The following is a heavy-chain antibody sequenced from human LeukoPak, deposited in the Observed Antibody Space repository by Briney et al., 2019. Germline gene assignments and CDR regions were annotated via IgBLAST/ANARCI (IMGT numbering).Heavy chain of an antibody. CDR2: ISYDGSNK. CDR1: GFTFSSYA. J-gene: IGHJ4*02. CDR3: ASTTPYYYDSSGSDY. Sequence: GGSLRLSCAASGFTFSSYAMHWVRQAPGKGLEWVAVISYDGSNKYYADSVKGRFTISRDNSKNTLYLQMNSLRAADTAVYYCASTTPYYYDSSGSDYWGQGTLVTVSS. D-gene: IGHD3-22*01. V-gene: IGHV3-30*04.